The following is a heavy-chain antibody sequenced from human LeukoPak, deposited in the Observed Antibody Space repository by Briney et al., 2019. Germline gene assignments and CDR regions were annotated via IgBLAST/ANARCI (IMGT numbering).Heavy chain of an antibody. V-gene: IGHV4-61*02. Sequence: PSQTLSLTCTVSGGSISSGSYYWSWIRQPAGKGLEWIGRIYTSGSTNYNPSLKSRVTISVDTSKNQFSLKLSSVTAADTAVYYCAGLPRGGYCSSTSCHRDYYYYYYMDVWGKGTTVTISS. CDR3: AGLPRGGYCSSTSCHRDYYYYYYMDV. J-gene: IGHJ6*03. CDR1: GGSISSGSYY. D-gene: IGHD2-2*01. CDR2: IYTSGST.